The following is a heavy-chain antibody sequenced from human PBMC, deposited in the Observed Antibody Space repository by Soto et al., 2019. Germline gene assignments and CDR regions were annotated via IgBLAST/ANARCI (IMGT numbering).Heavy chain of an antibody. J-gene: IGHJ4*01. V-gene: IGHV4-34*02. CDR3: ARAGGSGWYYYDY. CDR1: GGSFSGYS. D-gene: IGHD6-19*01. Sequence: QVQLQQWGAGLLKPSETLSLTCAVNGGSFSGYSWTWIRQAPGKGLDWIGEINYTGTTNYSPSLKSRVTLSVDTSKNQFSLELRSVSAADTAVYYCARAGGSGWYYYDYWGHGTLVTVSS. CDR2: INYTGTT.